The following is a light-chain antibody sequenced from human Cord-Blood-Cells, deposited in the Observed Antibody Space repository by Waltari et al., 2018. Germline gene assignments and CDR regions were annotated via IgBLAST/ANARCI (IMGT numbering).Light chain of an antibody. CDR3: CSYAGSSTWV. V-gene: IGLV2-23*01. J-gene: IGLJ3*02. CDR2: EGS. Sequence: QSALTQPASVSGSPGQSITISCTGTSSDVGSYNLVSWYQQHPGKAPKLMIYEGSKRPSGVSKRFSGSKSGNMASLTISGLQAEDEADYYCCSYAGSSTWVFGGGTKLTVL. CDR1: SSDVGSYNL.